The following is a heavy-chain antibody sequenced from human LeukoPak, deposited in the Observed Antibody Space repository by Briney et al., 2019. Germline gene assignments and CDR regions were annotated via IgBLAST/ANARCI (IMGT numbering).Heavy chain of an antibody. CDR1: GFTFSSYG. J-gene: IGHJ6*02. CDR3: AKTGALFGEYYYYGMDV. Sequence: PGGSLRLSCAASGFTFSSYGMHWVRQAPGKGLEWVAVISYDGSNKYYADSVKGRFTISRDNSKNTLYLQMNSLRAEDTAVYYCAKTGALFGEYYYYGMDVWGQGTTVTVSS. D-gene: IGHD3-10*02. V-gene: IGHV3-30*18. CDR2: ISYDGSNK.